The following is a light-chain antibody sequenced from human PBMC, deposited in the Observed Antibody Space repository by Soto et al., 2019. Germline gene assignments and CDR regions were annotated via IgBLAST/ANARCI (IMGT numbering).Light chain of an antibody. CDR1: QSISTE. J-gene: IGKJ2*01. V-gene: IGKV3-15*01. Sequence: EIAMTQSPATLSVSPGERATLSCRASQSISTELAWYQQIPGQPPRLLIYSASTRATGVPARFTGSGSGSEFTLTISGLQSEDFAIYYWQQGHNCPLTFGQGTRLEI. CDR3: QQGHNCPLT. CDR2: SAS.